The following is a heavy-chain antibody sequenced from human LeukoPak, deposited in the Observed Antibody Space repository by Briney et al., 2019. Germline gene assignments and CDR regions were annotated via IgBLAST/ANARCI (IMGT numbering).Heavy chain of an antibody. CDR2: INPSGGST. CDR3: ARDRQVAATFYYYYGMDV. D-gene: IGHD2-15*01. J-gene: IGHJ6*04. Sequence: VASVKVSCKASGYTFTSYYMHWVRQAPGQGLEWMGIINPSGGSTSYAQKFQGRVTMTRDTSTSTVYMELSSLRSEDTAVYYCARDRQVAATFYYYYGMDVWGKGTTVTVSS. CDR1: GYTFTSYY. V-gene: IGHV1-46*01.